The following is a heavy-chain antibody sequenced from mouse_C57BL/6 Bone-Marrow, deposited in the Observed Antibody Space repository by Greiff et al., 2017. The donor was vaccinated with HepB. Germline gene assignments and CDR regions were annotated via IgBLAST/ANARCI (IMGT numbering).Heavy chain of an antibody. D-gene: IGHD4-1*01. CDR1: GFTFTDYY. Sequence: EVKVVESGGGLVQPGGSLSLSCAASGFTFTDYYMSWVRQPPGKALEWLGFIRNKANGYTTEYSASVKGRFTISRDNSQSILYLQMNALRAEDSATYYCAIYELGPAWFAYWGQGTLVTVSA. CDR3: AIYELGPAWFAY. J-gene: IGHJ3*01. V-gene: IGHV7-3*01. CDR2: IRNKANGYTT.